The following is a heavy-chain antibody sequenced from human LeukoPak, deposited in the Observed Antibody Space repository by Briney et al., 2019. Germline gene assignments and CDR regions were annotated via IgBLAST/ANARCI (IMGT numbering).Heavy chain of an antibody. CDR3: ARDLAMVHFDY. Sequence: GGSPRLSCAASGFTFSSYEMNWVRQAPGKGLEWVSYISRSGSTIYYADSVKGRFTISRDNAKNSLYLQMNSLRGEDTAVYYCARDLAMVHFDYWGQGTLVTVSS. CDR1: GFTFSSYE. D-gene: IGHD5-18*01. V-gene: IGHV3-48*03. J-gene: IGHJ4*02. CDR2: ISRSGSTI.